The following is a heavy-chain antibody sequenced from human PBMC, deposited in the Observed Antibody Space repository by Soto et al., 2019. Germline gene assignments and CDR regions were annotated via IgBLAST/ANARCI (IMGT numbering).Heavy chain of an antibody. J-gene: IGHJ3*02. D-gene: IGHD2-8*01. CDR2: IFYSGNT. CDR3: ARAHCSNGICYAFDI. Sequence: SETLSLTCTVSDDSIGRSNYFWGWIRQPPGKGLEWIGNIFYSGNTHYNPSLKSRVTISLDTSNHHFSLRVSSVTAADTAVYYCARAHCSNGICYAFDIWGPGTKVTVSS. V-gene: IGHV4-39*01. CDR1: DDSIGRSNYF.